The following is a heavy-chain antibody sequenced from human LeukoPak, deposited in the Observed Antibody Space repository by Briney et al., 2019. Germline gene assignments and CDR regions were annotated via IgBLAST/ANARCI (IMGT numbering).Heavy chain of an antibody. D-gene: IGHD3-3*01. Sequence: GTSLRLSCAVSGFTMKNFGMHWVRQAPGKGLEWVAVIWYDGSQRHYIDSVKGRFAISRENSMNTLSLEMNGLRVEDTAVYYCVRGADMNYNFENSFYFDSWGQGALAIVSS. CDR1: GFTMKNFG. J-gene: IGHJ4*02. CDR2: IWYDGSQR. CDR3: VRGADMNYNFENSFYFDS. V-gene: IGHV3-33*01.